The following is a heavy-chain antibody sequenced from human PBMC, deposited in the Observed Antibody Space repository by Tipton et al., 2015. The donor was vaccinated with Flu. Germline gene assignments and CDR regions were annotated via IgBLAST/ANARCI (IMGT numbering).Heavy chain of an antibody. V-gene: IGHV4-4*07. Sequence: GLVKPSETLSLTCTVSGGSISTYYWSWIRQPAGKGLEWIGRIYSGGNTNYNPSLKSRVSMSVDTSKNQFSLKLRSATAADTAMYFCARDVSPSGPSYYVDFWGPGALVTVSS. D-gene: IGHD5/OR15-5a*01. CDR3: ARDVSPSGPSYYVDF. CDR1: GGSISTYY. CDR2: IYSGGNT. J-gene: IGHJ4*02.